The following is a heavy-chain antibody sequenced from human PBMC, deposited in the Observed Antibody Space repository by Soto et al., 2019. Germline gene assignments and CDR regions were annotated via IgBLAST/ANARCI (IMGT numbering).Heavy chain of an antibody. V-gene: IGHV3-30*18. J-gene: IGHJ6*02. CDR3: AKEGGYYGSGSYPVGENYYGMDV. CDR2: ISYDGSNK. Sequence: QVQLVESGGGVVQPGRSLRLSCAASGFTFSSYGMHWVRQAPGKGLEWVAVISYDGSNKYYADSVKGRFTISRDNSKNTRDRQMNSLREGDPAVYYGAKEGGYYGSGSYPVGENYYGMDVWGQGTTVTVSS. CDR1: GFTFSSYG. D-gene: IGHD3-10*01.